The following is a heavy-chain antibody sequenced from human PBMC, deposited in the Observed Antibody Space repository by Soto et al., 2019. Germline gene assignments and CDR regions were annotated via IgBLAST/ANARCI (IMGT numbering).Heavy chain of an antibody. V-gene: IGHV1-69*13. CDR3: ARGGIADAGTPGGWFDP. J-gene: IGHJ5*02. D-gene: IGHD6-13*01. CDR1: GGTFSSYA. Sequence: SVKVSCKASGGTFSSYAISWVRQAPGQGLEWMGGIIPIFGTANYAQKFQGRVTITADESTSTAYMELSSLRSEDTAVYYCARGGIADAGTPGGWFDPWGQGTLVTVSS. CDR2: IIPIFGTA.